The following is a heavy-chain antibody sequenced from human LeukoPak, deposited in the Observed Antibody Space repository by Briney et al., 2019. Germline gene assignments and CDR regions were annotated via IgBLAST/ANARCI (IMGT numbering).Heavy chain of an antibody. V-gene: IGHV3-74*01. D-gene: IGHD2/OR15-2a*01. CDR3: VRDLNSNYYFDY. J-gene: IGHJ4*02. CDR1: GFTFSSYW. CDR2: INSDGSST. Sequence: GGSLRLSCAASGFTFSSYWVHWVRQAPGKGLVWVSPINSDGSSTSYADSVKGRFTISRDNAKNSLYLQMNSLRDEDTAVYYCVRDLNSNYYFDYWGQGTLVTVSS.